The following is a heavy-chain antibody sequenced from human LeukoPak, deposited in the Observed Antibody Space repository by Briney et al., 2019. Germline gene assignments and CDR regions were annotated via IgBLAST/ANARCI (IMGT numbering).Heavy chain of an antibody. V-gene: IGHV4-61*01. CDR1: GGSVSSDSYY. CDR3: ARGLARGWYSY. Sequence: SETLSLTCTVSGGSVSSDSYYWRWIRQPPGKGLEWIGYIYYSGSTNYNPSLKSRVTISVDTSKNQFSLKLSSVTAADTAVYYCARGLARGWYSYWGQGTLVTVSS. J-gene: IGHJ4*02. CDR2: IYYSGST. D-gene: IGHD6-19*01.